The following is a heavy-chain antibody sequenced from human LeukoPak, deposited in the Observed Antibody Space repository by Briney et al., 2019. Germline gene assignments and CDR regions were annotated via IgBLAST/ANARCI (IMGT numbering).Heavy chain of an antibody. Sequence: SGTLSLTCTVYGGSFSGYYWSWIRQPPGKGLEWIGEIHDSGTTIYNPSLKSRVTISLDTSKNQFSLKVSSVTAADTAVYYCARGGSCPTSNDYWGQGTLVTVPS. CDR2: IHDSGTT. D-gene: IGHD1-26*01. CDR3: ARGGSCPTSNDY. J-gene: IGHJ4*02. CDR1: GGSFSGYY. V-gene: IGHV4-34*01.